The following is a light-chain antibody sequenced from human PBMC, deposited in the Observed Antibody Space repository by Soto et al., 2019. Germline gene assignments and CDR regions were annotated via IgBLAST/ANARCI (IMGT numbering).Light chain of an antibody. CDR3: NSFAGGAHVV. J-gene: IGLJ2*01. Sequence: QSALAQPPSASGSPGQSVTISCTGTSSDIGAYNYVSWYQQYPGKAPKLIIYDVNQRPSGVPDRFSGSKSGNTASLTVSRLQAEDEAVYYCNSFAGGAHVVFGGGTKLTVL. V-gene: IGLV2-8*01. CDR1: SSDIGAYNY. CDR2: DVN.